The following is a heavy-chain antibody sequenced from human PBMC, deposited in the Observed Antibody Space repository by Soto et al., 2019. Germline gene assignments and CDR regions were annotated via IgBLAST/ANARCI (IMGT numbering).Heavy chain of an antibody. CDR1: GYTFTGYY. CDR2: INPNSGGT. D-gene: IGHD2-15*01. CDR3: ARGAGYCSGGSCQYYYYYGMDV. V-gene: IGHV1-2*04. J-gene: IGHJ6*02. Sequence: GASVKVSCKASGYTFTGYYMHWVRQAPGRGLEWMGWINPNSGGTNYAQKFQGWVTMTRDTSISTAYMELSRLRSDDTAVYYCARGAGYCSGGSCQYYYYYGMDVWGQGTTVTVSS.